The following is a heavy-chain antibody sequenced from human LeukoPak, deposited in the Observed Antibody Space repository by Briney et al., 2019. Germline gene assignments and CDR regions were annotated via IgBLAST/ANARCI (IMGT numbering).Heavy chain of an antibody. J-gene: IGHJ3*02. D-gene: IGHD1-26*01. V-gene: IGHV4-30-2*01. CDR1: GDSFSSGSCY. CDR2: ICRSGSA. CDR3: AGERDTKGVDAFDI. Sequence: SETLSLTCAVSGDSFSSGSCYWIRMRQPPGQDLEWNRYICRSGSAYYNPSLKSRVTISVDRAKYQFSLKLSTVTDADTAVYYCAGERDTKGVDAFDIWGQGTMVTVSS.